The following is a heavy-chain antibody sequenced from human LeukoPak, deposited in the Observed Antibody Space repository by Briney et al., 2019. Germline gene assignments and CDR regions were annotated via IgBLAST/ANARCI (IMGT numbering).Heavy chain of an antibody. CDR2: IYPGDSNT. CDR3: AKRPGRHAPWVS. CDR1: RYSFTNYW. V-gene: IGHV5-51*01. J-gene: IGHJ5*02. Sequence: GESLKISCKDSRYSFTNYWIGWVRQMPGKGLEWMGIIYPGDSNTTYSPSFQGQVTISADKSISTAYLRWSSLKASDTAIYYCAKRPGRHAPWVSWGQGTLVTVSS. D-gene: IGHD1-1*01.